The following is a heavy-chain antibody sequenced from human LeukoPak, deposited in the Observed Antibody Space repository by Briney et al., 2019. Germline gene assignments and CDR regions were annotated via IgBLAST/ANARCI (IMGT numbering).Heavy chain of an antibody. CDR1: GFTFTSYS. V-gene: IGHV3-7*03. D-gene: IGHD6-13*01. CDR3: ARDSGWWRFDF. CDR2: IKEDGSEK. Sequence: GGSLRLSCAASGFTFTSYSMNWVRQAPGQGLEWVASIKEDGSEKHYVDSVKGRFTISRDNGKNSLYLQMNSLRAEDTAVYYCARDSGWWRFDFWGQGTLVAVSS. J-gene: IGHJ4*02.